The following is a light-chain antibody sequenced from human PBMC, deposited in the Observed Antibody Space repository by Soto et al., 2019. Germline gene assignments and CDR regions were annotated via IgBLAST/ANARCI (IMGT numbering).Light chain of an antibody. CDR2: DAS. CDR1: QSISSW. CDR3: QQYNRYSRT. J-gene: IGKJ1*01. V-gene: IGKV1-5*01. Sequence: DIQMTQSPSTLSASVGDRVTITCRASQSISSWLAWYQQKPGQAPKLIIYDASSLESGVPSRFRGRGSGPAFAPTISSLQPEDFATYYCQQYNRYSRTYGQGTKVDIK.